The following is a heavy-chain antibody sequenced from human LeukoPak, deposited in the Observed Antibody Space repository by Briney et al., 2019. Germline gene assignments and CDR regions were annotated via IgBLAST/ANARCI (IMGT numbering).Heavy chain of an antibody. D-gene: IGHD3-22*01. J-gene: IGHJ5*02. V-gene: IGHV1-69*05. CDR3: ASTYVSSGYYYNWFDP. CDR1: GGSFSSYA. Sequence: ASVKLSCKASGGSFSSYAISWVRQAPGQGLEWMGGIIPIFGTANYAQKFQGRVTITTDESTSTAYMELSSLRSEDTAVYYCASTYVSSGYYYNWFDPWGQGTLVTVSS. CDR2: IIPIFGTA.